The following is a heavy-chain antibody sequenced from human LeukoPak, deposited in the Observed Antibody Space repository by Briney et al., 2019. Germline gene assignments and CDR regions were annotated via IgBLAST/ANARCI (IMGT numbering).Heavy chain of an antibody. CDR1: GLTFSSYS. CDR2: ISSSSSTI. D-gene: IGHD3-22*01. CDR3: AREVDYYDSSGSGY. V-gene: IGHV3-48*04. Sequence: PGGSLRLPCAASGLTFSSYSMNWGGKAPGKGLDWVSYISSSSSTIYYADSVKGRFTISRDNAKNSLYLQMNSLRAEDTAVYYCAREVDYYDSSGSGYWGQGTLVTVSS. J-gene: IGHJ4*02.